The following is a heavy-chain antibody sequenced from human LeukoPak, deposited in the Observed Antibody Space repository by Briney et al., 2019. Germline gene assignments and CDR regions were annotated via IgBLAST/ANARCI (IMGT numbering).Heavy chain of an antibody. CDR1: GGSISSYY. Sequence: SETLSLTCTVSGGSISSYYWSWIRQPPGEGLEWIGYIYYSGSTNYNPSLKSRVTISVDTSKNQFSLKLSSVTAADTAVYYCARRSVEMNRRGGWFDPWGQGTLVTVSS. CDR3: ARRSVEMNRRGGWFDP. CDR2: IYYSGST. J-gene: IGHJ5*02. D-gene: IGHD1-14*01. V-gene: IGHV4-59*08.